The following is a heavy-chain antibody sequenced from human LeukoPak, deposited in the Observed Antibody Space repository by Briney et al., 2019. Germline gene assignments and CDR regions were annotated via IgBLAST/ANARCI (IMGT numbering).Heavy chain of an antibody. Sequence: ASVKVSCKASGYTFTSYGISWVRQAPGQGLEWMGWIGAYNGNTNYAQKLQGRVTMTTDTSTSTAYMELRSLRSDDTAVYYCAGGRLTMVRGVITSNWFDPWGQGTLVTVSS. V-gene: IGHV1-18*01. CDR3: AGGRLTMVRGVITSNWFDP. D-gene: IGHD3-10*01. CDR1: GYTFTSYG. CDR2: IGAYNGNT. J-gene: IGHJ5*02.